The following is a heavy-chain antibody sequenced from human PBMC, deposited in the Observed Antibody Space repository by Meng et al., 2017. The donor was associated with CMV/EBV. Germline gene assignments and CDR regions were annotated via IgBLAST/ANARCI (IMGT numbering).Heavy chain of an antibody. CDR3: AKGKSTITIFGVVIMGAHRQFDY. D-gene: IGHD3-3*01. Sequence: GESLKISCAASGFTFSSYGMHWVRQAPGKGLEWVAFIRYDGSNKYYADSVKGRFTISRDNSKNTLYLQMNSLRAEDTAVYYCAKGKSTITIFGVVIMGAHRQFDYWGQGTLVTVSS. V-gene: IGHV3-30*02. J-gene: IGHJ4*02. CDR1: GFTFSSYG. CDR2: IRYDGSNK.